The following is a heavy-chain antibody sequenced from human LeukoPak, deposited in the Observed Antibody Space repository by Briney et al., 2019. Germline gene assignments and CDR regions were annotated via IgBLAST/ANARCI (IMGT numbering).Heavy chain of an antibody. Sequence: SETLSLTCAVYGGSFSGYYWSWIRQPPGKGLEWIGEINHSGSTNYNPSLKSRVTISVDTSKNQFSLKLSSVTAADTAVYYCARARTYYYDSSGYYWPHLRTYHFDYWGQGTLVTVS. J-gene: IGHJ4*02. D-gene: IGHD3-22*01. CDR1: GGSFSGYY. V-gene: IGHV4-34*01. CDR3: ARARTYYYDSSGYYWPHLRTYHFDY. CDR2: INHSGST.